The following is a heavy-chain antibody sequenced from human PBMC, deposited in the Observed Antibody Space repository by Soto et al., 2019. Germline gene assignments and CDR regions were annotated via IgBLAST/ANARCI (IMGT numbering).Heavy chain of an antibody. CDR2: INAGNGNT. V-gene: IGHV1-3*01. Sequence: ASVKVSCKASGYTFTSYAMNWVRQAPGQRLEWMGWINAGNGNTKYSQKFQGRVTITRDTSASTAYMELSSLRSEDTAVYYCARNLEAAAAQFWGQGTLVTVPQ. J-gene: IGHJ4*02. CDR1: GYTFTSYA. CDR3: ARNLEAAAAQF. D-gene: IGHD6-13*01.